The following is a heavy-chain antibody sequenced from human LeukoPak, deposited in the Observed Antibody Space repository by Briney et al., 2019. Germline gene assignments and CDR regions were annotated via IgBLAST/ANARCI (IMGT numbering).Heavy chain of an antibody. CDR3: ARGRFGIAAAGTGDYYYYYYMDV. J-gene: IGHJ6*03. Sequence: SETLSLTCTVSGGSISSYYWSWIRQPPGKGLEWIRDFYYSWGTNYNPSLKSRVTISVDTSKNQFSLKLSSVTAADTAVYYCARGRFGIAAAGTGDYYYYYYMDVWGKGTTVTVYS. CDR1: GGSISSYY. V-gene: IGHV4-59*13. D-gene: IGHD6-13*01. CDR2: FYYSWGT.